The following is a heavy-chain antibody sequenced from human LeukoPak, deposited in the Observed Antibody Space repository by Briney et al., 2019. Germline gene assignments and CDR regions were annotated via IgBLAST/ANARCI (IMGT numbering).Heavy chain of an antibody. V-gene: IGHV3-30*18. CDR2: MSYDGGHK. Sequence: GGSLRLSCAASGFTFSSYAMHWVRQAPGKGLEWVAVMSYDGGHKYYADSVKGRFTISRDNSKNTLYLQMNSLRAEDTAVYYCAKGQLVDYGMDVWGEGTTVTVSS. CDR3: AKGQLVDYGMDV. J-gene: IGHJ6*04. CDR1: GFTFSSYA. D-gene: IGHD2-15*01.